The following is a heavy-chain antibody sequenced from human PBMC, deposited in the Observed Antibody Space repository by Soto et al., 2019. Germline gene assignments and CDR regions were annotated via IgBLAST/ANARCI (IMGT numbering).Heavy chain of an antibody. CDR3: ARDKVDTDYYYYYGMDG. D-gene: IGHD5-18*01. CDR1: GYTFTGYY. J-gene: IGHJ6*02. V-gene: IGHV1-2*04. Sequence: ASVKVSCKASGYTFTGYYMHWVRQAPGQGLEWMGWINPNSGGTNYAQKFQGWVTMTRDTSISTAYMELSRLRSDDTAVYYCARDKVDTDYYYYYGMDGWGQGTTVTVSS. CDR2: INPNSGGT.